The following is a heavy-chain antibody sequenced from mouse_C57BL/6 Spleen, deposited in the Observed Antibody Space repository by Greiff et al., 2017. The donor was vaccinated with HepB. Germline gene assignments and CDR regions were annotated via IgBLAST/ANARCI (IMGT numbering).Heavy chain of an antibody. Sequence: DVMLVESGGGLVQPKGSLKLSCAASGFSFNTYAMNWVRQAPGKGLEWVARIRSKSNNYATYYADSVKDRFTISRDDSESMLYLQMNNLKTEDTAMYYCVRQGYSNYGYAMDYWGQGTSVTVSS. D-gene: IGHD2-5*01. J-gene: IGHJ4*01. CDR2: IRSKSNNYAT. CDR1: GFSFNTYA. V-gene: IGHV10-1*01. CDR3: VRQGYSNYGYAMDY.